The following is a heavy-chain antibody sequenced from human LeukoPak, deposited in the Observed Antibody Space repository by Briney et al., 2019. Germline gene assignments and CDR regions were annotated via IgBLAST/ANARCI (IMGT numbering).Heavy chain of an antibody. CDR2: TSSSDAGT. V-gene: IGHV3-23*01. CDR1: GFTLSTYA. CDR3: AKAPVTSCRGAYCYPFDS. J-gene: IGHJ4*02. D-gene: IGHD2-21*01. Sequence: NPGGSLRLSCAASGFTLSTYAMSWVRQTPGKGLEWVAATSSSDAGTYHADSVRGRFTISRDNSKNTLYLQMNSLRAEDAAVYFCAKAPVTSCRGAYCYPFDSWGQGTLVTVSS.